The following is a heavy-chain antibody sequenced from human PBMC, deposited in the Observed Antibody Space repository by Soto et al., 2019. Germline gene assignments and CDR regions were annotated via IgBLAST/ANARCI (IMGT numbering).Heavy chain of an antibody. CDR3: ARASQMVINSSYYAMDV. J-gene: IGHJ6*02. V-gene: IGHV1-2*02. D-gene: IGHD3-22*01. Sequence: ASVKVSCKASGYTFNRYYLHWVRQAPGPGLQWLGWINPQTASTRYAQKFQGRVTLTRDTSVNTAYMELSSLRSDDAAVYYCARASQMVINSSYYAMDVWGQGTAVTVSS. CDR1: GYTFNRYY. CDR2: INPQTAST.